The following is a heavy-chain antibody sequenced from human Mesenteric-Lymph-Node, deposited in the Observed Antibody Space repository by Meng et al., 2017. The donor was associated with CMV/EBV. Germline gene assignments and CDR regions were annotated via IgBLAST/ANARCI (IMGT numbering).Heavy chain of an antibody. V-gene: IGHV1-18*01. CDR3: VRDPHYYDSSGYYYDY. Sequence: ASVKVSCKAVGYTFISYGITWMRQAPGQGPEWVGWISGYNGDTGYAQKMQGRVTMTTDTSTSTAYMELRSLRSDDTAIYYCVRDPHYYDSSGYYYDYWGQGSLVTVSS. CDR1: GYTFISYG. CDR2: ISGYNGDT. D-gene: IGHD3-22*01. J-gene: IGHJ4*02.